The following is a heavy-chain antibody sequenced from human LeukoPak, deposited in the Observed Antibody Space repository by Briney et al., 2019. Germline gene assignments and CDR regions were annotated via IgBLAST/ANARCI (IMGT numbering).Heavy chain of an antibody. J-gene: IGHJ4*02. CDR2: IYYSGST. D-gene: IGHD3/OR15-3a*01. CDR3: ATYGGTGYYGFAY. Sequence: PSETLSLTCTVSGGSISTYYWSWIRQPPGEGLEWIGYIYYSGSTHYNPSLKSRVTISVDTSKNQFSLKLSSVTAADTAVYYCATYGGTGYYGFAYWGQGTLVTVSS. CDR1: GGSISTYY. V-gene: IGHV4-59*01.